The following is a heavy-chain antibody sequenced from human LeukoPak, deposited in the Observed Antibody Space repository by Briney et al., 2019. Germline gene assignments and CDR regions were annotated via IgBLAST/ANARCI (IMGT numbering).Heavy chain of an antibody. CDR1: GYTFTGYY. CDR2: ISPNSGGT. J-gene: IGHJ3*02. V-gene: IGHV1-2*02. CDR3: ARGSLLYSSGWSDAFDI. Sequence: ASVKVSCKASGYTFTGYYMHWLRQAPGQGLEWMGWISPNSGGTNYAQKFQGRVTMTRDTSISTAYMELSRLRSDDTAVYYCARGSLLYSSGWSDAFDIWGQGTMVTVSS. D-gene: IGHD6-19*01.